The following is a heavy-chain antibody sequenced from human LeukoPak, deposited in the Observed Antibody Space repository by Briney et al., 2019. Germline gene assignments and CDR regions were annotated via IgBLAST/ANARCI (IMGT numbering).Heavy chain of an antibody. CDR2: ISSSSSYI. J-gene: IGHJ4*02. CDR1: GFTLSSYS. D-gene: IGHD1-26*01. V-gene: IGHV3-21*01. Sequence: PGGSLRLSCAASGFTLSSYSMNWVRQAPGKGLGWVLSISSSSSYIYYADSVKGRFTISRDNAKNSLYLQMNSLRAEDTAVYYCARDQGIVGAMYYFDYWGQGTLVTVSS. CDR3: ARDQGIVGAMYYFDY.